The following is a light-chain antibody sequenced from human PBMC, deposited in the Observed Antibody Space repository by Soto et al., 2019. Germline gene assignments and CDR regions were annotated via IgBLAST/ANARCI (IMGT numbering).Light chain of an antibody. V-gene: IGLV2-14*01. CDR1: SSDVGGYNY. CDR2: DVS. J-gene: IGLJ2*01. Sequence: QSALTQPASVSGSPGQSITISCTGTSSDVGGYNYASWYQQHPGKAPKLMIYDVSNRPSVVSNRFSGSKSGNTASLTISGLQAEDEADYYCSSYTSSSTVVFGGGTKLTVL. CDR3: SSYTSSSTVV.